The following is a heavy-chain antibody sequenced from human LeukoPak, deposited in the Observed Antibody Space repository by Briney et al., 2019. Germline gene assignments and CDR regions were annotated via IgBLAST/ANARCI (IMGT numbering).Heavy chain of an antibody. V-gene: IGHV3-9*03. CDR2: ISWNSGSI. CDR3: AKDRSPLTPRGMDV. CDR1: GFTFDDYA. D-gene: IGHD2-15*01. Sequence: AGGSLRLSCAASGFTFDDYAMHWVRQAPGKGLEWVSGISWNSGSIGYADSVKGQFTISRDNAKNSLYLQMNSLRAEDMALYYCAKDRSPLTPRGMDVWGQGTTVTISS. J-gene: IGHJ6*02.